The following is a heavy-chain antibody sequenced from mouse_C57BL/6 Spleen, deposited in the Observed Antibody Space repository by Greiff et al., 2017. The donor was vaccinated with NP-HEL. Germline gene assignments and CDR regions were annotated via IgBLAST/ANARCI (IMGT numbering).Heavy chain of an antibody. CDR3: ARGGTTVVATYWYFDV. V-gene: IGHV1-55*01. CDR1: GYTFTSYW. Sequence: QVQLKQPGAELVKPGASVKMSCKASGYTFTSYWITWVKQRPGQGLEWIGDIYPGSGSTNYNEKFKSKATLTVDTSSSTAYMQLSSLTSEDSAVYYCARGGTTVVATYWYFDVWGTGTTVTVSS. CDR2: IYPGSGST. D-gene: IGHD1-1*01. J-gene: IGHJ1*03.